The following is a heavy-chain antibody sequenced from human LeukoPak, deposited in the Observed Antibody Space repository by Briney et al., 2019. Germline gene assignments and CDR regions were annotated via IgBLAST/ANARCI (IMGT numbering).Heavy chain of an antibody. CDR2: IRFTGSYI. CDR3: ARAGPRGDGYNSDY. J-gene: IGHJ4*02. V-gene: IGHV3-21*01. Sequence: PGGSLRLSCAASGFTFSSYSMNWVRQAPGKGLEWVSSIRFTGSYIYYADSVKGRFTISRDDAKNLLSLQMISLRVEDTAVYYCARAGPRGDGYNSDYWGRGTLVTVSS. D-gene: IGHD5-24*01. CDR1: GFTFSSYS.